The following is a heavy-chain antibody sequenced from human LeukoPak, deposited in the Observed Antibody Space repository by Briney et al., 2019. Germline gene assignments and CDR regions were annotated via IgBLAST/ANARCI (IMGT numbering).Heavy chain of an antibody. D-gene: IGHD3-22*01. CDR3: ARAFSDYYDSSGQVTDIDY. V-gene: IGHV1-18*01. CDR2: ISTYSGNT. Sequence: ASVKVSCKASGYIFTSYGVSWVRQAPGQELEWMGWISTYSGNTNYAQRLQGRVTMTADTSASTAYMELRSLRSDDTAIYYCARAFSDYYDSSGQVTDIDYWGQGTLVTVSS. CDR1: GYIFTSYG. J-gene: IGHJ4*02.